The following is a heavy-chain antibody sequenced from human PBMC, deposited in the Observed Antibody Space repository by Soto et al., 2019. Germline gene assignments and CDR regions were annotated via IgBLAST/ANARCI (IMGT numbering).Heavy chain of an antibody. V-gene: IGHV4-59*02. Sequence: QVHLQESGPGLVEPSETLSLTCTVSGASVSDYYWGWIRQPPGKGLEWIGDLYSSGSATYNPSLNSRVNMSVDSSKNQLSLILSSLTAPDTAVYYCARACSGVICYLTISYWHHVDYWCQGIQGTVSS. CDR3: ARACSGVICYLTISYWHHVDY. CDR1: GASVSDYY. J-gene: IGHJ4*02. D-gene: IGHD2-15*01. CDR2: LYSSGSA.